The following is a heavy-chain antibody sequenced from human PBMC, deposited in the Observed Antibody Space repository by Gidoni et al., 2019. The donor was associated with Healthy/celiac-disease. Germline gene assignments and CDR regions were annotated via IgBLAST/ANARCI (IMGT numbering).Heavy chain of an antibody. V-gene: IGHV4-4*02. CDR2: IYHSGST. CDR1: GGSIRSSNW. CDR3: ARGIYCSSTSCYTPLDYYYGMDV. D-gene: IGHD2-2*02. J-gene: IGHJ6*02. Sequence: QVQLQESGPGLVTPSGTLSLTCAVSGGSIRSSNWWRWVRQPPGKGLEWIGEIYHSGSTNYNPSLKSRVTISVDKSKNQFSLKLSSVTAADTAVYYCARGIYCSSTSCYTPLDYYYGMDVWGQGTTVTVSS.